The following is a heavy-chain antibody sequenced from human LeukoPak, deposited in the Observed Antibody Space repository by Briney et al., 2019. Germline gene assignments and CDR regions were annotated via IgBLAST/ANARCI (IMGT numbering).Heavy chain of an antibody. D-gene: IGHD2-2*01. J-gene: IGHJ4*02. CDR1: GYTFTGYF. CDR3: ATGVLRYCSSTSCYLDY. Sequence: GASVKVSCKASGYTFTGYFMHWVRQAPGQGLEWMGWINCSSGVTNYAQKFQGWVTMTRDTSISTAYMELSRLRSDDTAVYYCATGVLRYCSSTSCYLDYWGQGTLVTVSS. CDR2: INCSSGVT. V-gene: IGHV1-2*04.